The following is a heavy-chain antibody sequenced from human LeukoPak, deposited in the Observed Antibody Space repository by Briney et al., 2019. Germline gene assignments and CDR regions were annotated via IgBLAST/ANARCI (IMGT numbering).Heavy chain of an antibody. D-gene: IGHD6-19*01. CDR3: AREFSSGWSLDY. Sequence: GGSLRLSCEASGFTFSSYAIRWVRQAPGTGLEWVSSIPGSGGATYYADSVRGRFSISRDSSKNTVYLQMNSLRAEDTAVYYCAREFSSGWSLDYWGQGTLVTVSS. J-gene: IGHJ4*02. V-gene: IGHV3-23*01. CDR1: GFTFSSYA. CDR2: IPGSGGAT.